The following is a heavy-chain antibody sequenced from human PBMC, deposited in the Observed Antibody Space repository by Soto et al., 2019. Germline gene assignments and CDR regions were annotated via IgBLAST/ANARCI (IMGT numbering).Heavy chain of an antibody. J-gene: IGHJ4*02. CDR3: ARAPGVATIFPFDY. CDR2: IYYNGNT. V-gene: IGHV4-59*01. D-gene: IGHD5-12*01. CDR1: GVSIKTYY. Sequence: SETLSLTCTVSGVSIKTYYWSWIRQPPGKGLEWIGYIYYNGNTNYNPSLKSRVTISVDTSKNQFSLKLSSVTAADTAVYYCARAPGVATIFPFDYWGQGTLVTVSS.